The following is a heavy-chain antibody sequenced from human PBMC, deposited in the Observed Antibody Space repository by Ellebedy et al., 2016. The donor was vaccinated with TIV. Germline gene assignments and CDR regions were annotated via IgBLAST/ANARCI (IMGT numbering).Heavy chain of an antibody. V-gene: IGHV4-34*01. Sequence: MPSETLSLTCAVYGGSFSGYYWTWIRQPPGKGLEWIGEINHSGSTKYNPSLKSRVTISVDRSKNQFSLKLSSVIAAGTAVYYCARAGGSGRYAEYWGQGTLVTVSS. CDR3: ARAGGSGRYAEY. J-gene: IGHJ4*01. CDR1: GGSFSGYY. D-gene: IGHD3-10*01. CDR2: INHSGST.